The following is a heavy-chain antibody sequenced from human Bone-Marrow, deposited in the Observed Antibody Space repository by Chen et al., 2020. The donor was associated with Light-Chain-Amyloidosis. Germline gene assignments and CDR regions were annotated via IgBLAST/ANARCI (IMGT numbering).Heavy chain of an antibody. J-gene: IGHJ5*02. Sequence: QLQLQESGPGLVKPSETLSPTCTVSDGSINSGDYYWGWLRQSPGKGLEWIGSIYYSGAAFYNPSLRRRVTISLDTSKNLLSLRLTSVTAADTAVYYCSIRIAVPGANEETWGQGTLVTVSS. V-gene: IGHV4-39*02. D-gene: IGHD6-19*01. CDR3: SIRIAVPGANEET. CDR1: DGSINSGDYY. CDR2: IYYSGAA.